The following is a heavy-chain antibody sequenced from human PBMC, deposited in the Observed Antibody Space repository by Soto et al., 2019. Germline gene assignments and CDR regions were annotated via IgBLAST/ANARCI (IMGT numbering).Heavy chain of an antibody. CDR1: GFTFSTYG. J-gene: IGHJ4*02. Sequence: PGGSLRLSCAASGFTFSTYGMHWVRQAPGKGLEWVAVISYDGSKKYYIDSVKGRFTISRDNSKNTLYLQMNSLRTEDTAVYYCAKGADGTGYYNFDYWGQGTLVTVSS. CDR3: AKGADGTGYYNFDY. CDR2: ISYDGSKK. D-gene: IGHD3-9*01. V-gene: IGHV3-30*18.